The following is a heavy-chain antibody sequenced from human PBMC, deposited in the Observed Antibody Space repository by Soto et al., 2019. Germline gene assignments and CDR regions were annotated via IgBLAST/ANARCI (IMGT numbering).Heavy chain of an antibody. CDR2: IIPIFGTA. V-gene: IGHV1-69*12. CDR3: ARGNHRWLQLWYFDL. D-gene: IGHD5-12*01. Sequence: QVQLVQSGAEVKKPGSSVTVSCKACGGTFSSYTISWVRQAPGQGLEWMGGIIPIFGTANYAQKFQGRVTITADESTSTAYMELSSLRSEDMAVYFCARGNHRWLQLWYFDLWGRGTLVTVSS. CDR1: GGTFSSYT. J-gene: IGHJ2*01.